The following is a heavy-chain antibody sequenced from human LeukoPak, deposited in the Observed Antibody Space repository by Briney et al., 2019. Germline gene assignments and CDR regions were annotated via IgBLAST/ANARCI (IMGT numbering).Heavy chain of an antibody. CDR2: INHSGST. J-gene: IGHJ5*02. CDR1: GGSFSDYY. Sequence: PSETLSLTCAVYGGSFSDYYWTWIRQPPGKGLEWIGEINHSGSTNYNPSLKSRVTISVDRSKNQFSLKLSSVTAADTAVYYCARGPHSSGGYLNNWFDPWGQGTLVTVSS. CDR3: ARGPHSSGGYLNNWFDP. V-gene: IGHV4-34*01. D-gene: IGHD5-12*01.